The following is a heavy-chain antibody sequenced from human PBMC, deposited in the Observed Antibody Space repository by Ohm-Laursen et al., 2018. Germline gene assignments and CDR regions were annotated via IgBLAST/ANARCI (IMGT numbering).Heavy chain of an antibody. CDR1: GFTVSSNY. CDR3: ARGSRSVAIDY. V-gene: IGHV3-66*01. Sequence: SLRLSCAASGFTVSSNYMSWVRQAPGKGLEWVSVIYSGGSTYYADSVKGRFTISRDNSKNTLYLQMNSLRAEDTAVYYCARGSRSVAIDYWGQGTLVTVSS. D-gene: IGHD3-16*01. J-gene: IGHJ4*02. CDR2: IYSGGST.